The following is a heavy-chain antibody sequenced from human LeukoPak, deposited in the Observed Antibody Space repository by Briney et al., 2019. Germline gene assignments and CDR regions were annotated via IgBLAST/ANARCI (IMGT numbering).Heavy chain of an antibody. Sequence: GGSLRLSCAASGFTFSSYALHWVRQAPGKGLEWVAVIWYDGSNKYCADSVKGRFTISRDNSKTTLYLQMNSLRAEDTAVYYRAKDSCTNGVCYWYYFDYWGQGTLVTVSS. CDR1: GFTFSSYA. D-gene: IGHD2-8*01. CDR2: IWYDGSNK. V-gene: IGHV3-33*06. J-gene: IGHJ4*02. CDR3: AKDSCTNGVCYWYYFDY.